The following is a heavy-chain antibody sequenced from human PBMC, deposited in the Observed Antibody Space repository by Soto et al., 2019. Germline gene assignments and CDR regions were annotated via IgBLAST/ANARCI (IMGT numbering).Heavy chain of an antibody. CDR1: GFTFSSYS. CDR2: ISSSSSYI. J-gene: IGHJ6*02. CDR3: ARDREAIPSWTYYYGMDV. Sequence: PGGSLRLSCAASGFTFSSYSMNWVRQAPGKGLEWVSSISSSSSYIYYADSVKGRFTISRDNAKNSLYLQMNSLRAEDTAVYYCARDREAIPSWTYYYGMDVWGQGTTVTVSS. D-gene: IGHD1-26*01. V-gene: IGHV3-21*01.